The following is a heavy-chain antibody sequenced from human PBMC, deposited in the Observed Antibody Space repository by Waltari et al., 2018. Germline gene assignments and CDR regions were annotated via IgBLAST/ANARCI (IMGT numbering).Heavy chain of an antibody. CDR3: SYSGSYKHFQD. V-gene: IGHV3-72*01. D-gene: IGHD1-26*01. CDR2: VREKANRYTT. Sequence: EVQLVESGGGLVQPGGSLRLSCAASGFTFSDHYMDWVRQAPGKGLEWVGRVREKANRYTTEYAASVKGRFTISRDDLKNSLFLQMNSLKTEDTAVYYCSYSGSYKHFQDWGQGTLGTVSS. J-gene: IGHJ1*01. CDR1: GFTFSDHY.